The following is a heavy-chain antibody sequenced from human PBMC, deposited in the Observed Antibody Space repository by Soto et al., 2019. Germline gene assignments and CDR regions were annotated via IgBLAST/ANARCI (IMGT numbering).Heavy chain of an antibody. CDR1: GASITSGNYY. J-gene: IGHJ4*02. Sequence: SETLSLTCTVSGASITSGNYYWGWIRQPPGKGLQWIGSSSYTGNTYFNPSLRSRVTISLDTSKNQFSLRLTSVTAADTAIYYCARIPTIMFSPPPDYWGQGTLVTVSS. D-gene: IGHD3-10*02. V-gene: IGHV4-39*07. CDR3: ARIPTIMFSPPPDY. CDR2: SSYTGNT.